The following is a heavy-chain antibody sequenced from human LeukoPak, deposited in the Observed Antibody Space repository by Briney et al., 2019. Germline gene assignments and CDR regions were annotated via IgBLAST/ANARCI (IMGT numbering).Heavy chain of an antibody. CDR1: GFTFSSYG. J-gene: IGHJ4*02. V-gene: IGHV3-23*01. CDR2: ISGSGGST. CDR3: AKVPEDFWSGYYKNYFDY. D-gene: IGHD3-3*01. Sequence: GGTLRLSCAASGFTFSSYGMSWVRQAPGKGLEWVSAISGSGGSTYYADSVKGRFTISRDNSKNTLYLQMNSLRAEDTAVYYCAKVPEDFWSGYYKNYFDYWGQGTLVTVSS.